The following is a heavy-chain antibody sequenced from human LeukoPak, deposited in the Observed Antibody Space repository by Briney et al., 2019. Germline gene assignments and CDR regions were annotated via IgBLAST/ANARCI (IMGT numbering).Heavy chain of an antibody. V-gene: IGHV3-33*01. CDR2: MWYDGSNK. J-gene: IGHJ4*02. D-gene: IGHD5-24*01. CDR1: GFILRRWG. CDR3: ARDKDGYNYGAYYFDY. Sequence: GRSLTLLCSACGFILRRWGVQGLRGSPDEAVEGGGVMWYDGSNKYYADSVKGRFTISRDNSKNTLYLQMNSLRAEDTAVYYCARDKDGYNYGAYYFDYWGQGTLVTVSS.